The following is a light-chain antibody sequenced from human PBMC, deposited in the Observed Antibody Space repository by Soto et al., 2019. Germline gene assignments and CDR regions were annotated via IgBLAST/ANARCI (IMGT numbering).Light chain of an antibody. J-gene: IGLJ2*01. CDR1: SSNIGSNT. Sequence: QSVLTQPPSASGTPGQRVTISCSGSSSNIGSNTVNWYQQLPGTAPKVLIYSNNQRPSGVPDRFSGSKSGTSASLAISGLQSEDEADYYCAGWDDSLNGVVFGGGTQLTVL. V-gene: IGLV1-44*01. CDR3: AGWDDSLNGVV. CDR2: SNN.